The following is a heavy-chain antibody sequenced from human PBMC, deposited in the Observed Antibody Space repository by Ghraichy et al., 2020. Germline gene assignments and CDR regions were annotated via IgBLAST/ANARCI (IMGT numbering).Heavy chain of an antibody. Sequence: GGSLRLSCAASGFTFRSYWMHWVRQAPGKGLVWVSRVNTDGSSTNYADSVKGRFTISRDNAKNTLYLQMNSVRAEDTAVYFCAASSSGAARYWGQGSLVTVSP. CDR3: AASSSGAARY. D-gene: IGHD6-6*01. V-gene: IGHV3-74*01. CDR2: VNTDGSST. J-gene: IGHJ4*02. CDR1: GFTFRSYW.